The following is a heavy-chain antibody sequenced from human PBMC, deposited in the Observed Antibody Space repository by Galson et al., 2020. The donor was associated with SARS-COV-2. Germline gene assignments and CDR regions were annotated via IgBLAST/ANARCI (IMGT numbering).Heavy chain of an antibody. CDR3: AKASSGYSYGFYWYFDL. Sequence: GGSLRLSCAASGLTFSTGAMHWVRQAPGKGLEWVAVISYDGSSEYYADSVKGRFTISRDSSKNTLYLQMNNLRPEDTAVYYCAKASSGYSYGFYWYFDLWGRGTLVTASS. D-gene: IGHD5-18*01. CDR1: GLTFSTGA. J-gene: IGHJ2*01. V-gene: IGHV3-30*18. CDR2: ISYDGSSE.